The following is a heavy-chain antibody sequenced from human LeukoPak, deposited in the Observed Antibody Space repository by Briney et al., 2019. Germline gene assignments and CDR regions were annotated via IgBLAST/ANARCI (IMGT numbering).Heavy chain of an antibody. V-gene: IGHV4-4*07. J-gene: IGHJ4*02. CDR3: ARFSSIAAAFDY. D-gene: IGHD6-13*01. CDR2: IYTSGTT. CDR1: GGSISNYY. Sequence: SETLSLTCTVSGGSISNYYWSWIRPPPGKGLEWIGRIYTSGTTHYTPSLNSRVTMSVDKSKNQFSLNLSSVTAADTAVYYCARFSSIAAAFDYWGLGTLVTVSS.